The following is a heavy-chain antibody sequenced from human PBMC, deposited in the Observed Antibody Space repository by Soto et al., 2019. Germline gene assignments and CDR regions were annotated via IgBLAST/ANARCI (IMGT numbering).Heavy chain of an antibody. CDR2: ISTSSSYT. J-gene: IGHJ4*02. Sequence: QVQLVESGGGLVKPGGSLRLSCAASGFTFSDYYMSWIRQAPGKGLEWVSYISTSSSYTNYADSVQGRFIISRDNAKNSLYLQMNNLRAEDTAVYYCARDSTDWRAVYDSWGQGTLVTVSS. V-gene: IGHV3-11*05. D-gene: IGHD3-9*01. CDR3: ARDSTDWRAVYDS. CDR1: GFTFSDYY.